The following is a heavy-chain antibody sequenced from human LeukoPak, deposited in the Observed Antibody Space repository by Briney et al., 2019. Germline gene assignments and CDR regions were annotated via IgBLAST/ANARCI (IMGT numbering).Heavy chain of an antibody. V-gene: IGHV4-34*01. CDR2: INHSRST. Sequence: SETLSLTCAVYGGSFSGYYWSWIRQPPGKGLEWIGEINHSRSTNYNPSLKSRVTISVDTSKNQFSLKLSSVTAADTAVYYCARGAPVLRFLEWATSDYYYYGMDVWGQGTTVTVSS. D-gene: IGHD3-3*01. J-gene: IGHJ6*02. CDR1: GGSFSGYY. CDR3: ARGAPVLRFLEWATSDYYYYGMDV.